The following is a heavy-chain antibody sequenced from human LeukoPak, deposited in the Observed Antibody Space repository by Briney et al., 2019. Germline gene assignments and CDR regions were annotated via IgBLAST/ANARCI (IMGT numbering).Heavy chain of an antibody. V-gene: IGHV4-61*02. D-gene: IGHD1-26*01. J-gene: IGHJ4*02. CDR3: AREAQHHRMELPPDY. CDR2: IYTSGST. Sequence: SQTLSLTCTVSGGSISSGSYYWSWIRQPAGKGLEWIGRIYTSGSTNYNPSLKSRVTISVDTSKNQFSLKLSSVTAADTAVYYCAREAQHHRMELPPDYWGQGTLVTVSS. CDR1: GGSISSGSYY.